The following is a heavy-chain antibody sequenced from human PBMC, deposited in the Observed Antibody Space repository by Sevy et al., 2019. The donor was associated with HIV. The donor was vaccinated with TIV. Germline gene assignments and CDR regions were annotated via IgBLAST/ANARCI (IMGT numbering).Heavy chain of an antibody. V-gene: IGHV4-59*08. Sequence: SETLSLTCTVSGGSINSDHWNWIRQPPGKGLEWIGYVYYTGGTNYNPSLKNRVTISVDRTKNQCSLKLTSVTAADTAVYYCARRNDFDIWGQGTMVTV. CDR3: ARRNDFDI. CDR1: GGSINSDH. J-gene: IGHJ3*02. CDR2: VYYTGGT.